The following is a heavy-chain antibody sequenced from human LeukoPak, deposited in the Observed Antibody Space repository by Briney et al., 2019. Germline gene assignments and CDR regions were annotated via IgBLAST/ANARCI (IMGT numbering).Heavy chain of an antibody. CDR3: ARDRSGDSSGWFDP. D-gene: IGHD6-19*01. Sequence: PGGSLRLSCAASGFTFSSYAMHWVRQAPGKGLEWVAVISYDGSNKYYADSVKGRFTISRDNSKNTLYLQMNSLRAEDTAVYYCARDRSGDSSGWFDPWGQGTLVTVSS. J-gene: IGHJ5*02. V-gene: IGHV3-30*01. CDR1: GFTFSSYA. CDR2: ISYDGSNK.